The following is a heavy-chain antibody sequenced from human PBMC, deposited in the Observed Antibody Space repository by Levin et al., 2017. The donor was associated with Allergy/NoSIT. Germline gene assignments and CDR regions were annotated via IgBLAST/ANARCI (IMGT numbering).Heavy chain of an antibody. V-gene: IGHV3-7*01. J-gene: IGHJ5*01. CDR1: GFTFSNYW. D-gene: IGHD2-21*01. Sequence: PGGSLRLSCAVSGFTFSNYWMSWVRQAPGKGLEWVANINLDGSEKNYVDSVKGRFTISRDNAENSLHLQMSSLRDEDTAAVYCARGGFAPDSWGQGTLVTVSS. CDR3: ARGGFAPDS. CDR2: INLDGSEK.